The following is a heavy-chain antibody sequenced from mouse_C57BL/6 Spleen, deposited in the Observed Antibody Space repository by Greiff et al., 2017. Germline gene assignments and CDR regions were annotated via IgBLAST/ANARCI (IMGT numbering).Heavy chain of an antibody. Sequence: QVQLQQPGAELVKPGASVKLSCKASGYTFTSYWMQWVKQRPGQGLEWIGEIDPSDSYTNYNQKFKGKATLTVDTSSSTAYLQLSSLTSEDSAVXDCARCYYGSSPLAYWGQGTLVTVSA. D-gene: IGHD1-1*01. J-gene: IGHJ3*01. CDR2: IDPSDSYT. CDR1: GYTFTSYW. V-gene: IGHV1-50*01. CDR3: ARCYYGSSPLAY.